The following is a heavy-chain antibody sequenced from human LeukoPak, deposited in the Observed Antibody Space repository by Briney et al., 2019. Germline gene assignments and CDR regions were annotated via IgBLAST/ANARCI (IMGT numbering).Heavy chain of an antibody. D-gene: IGHD3-3*01. J-gene: IGHJ6*03. CDR1: GYIFTSYW. CDR2: IYPGDSGT. CDR3: ARRNDFWSGYYTHTYYYYMDV. Sequence: GESLKISCKGSGYIFTSYWIGWVRQMPGKGLEWMGIIYPGDSGTRYSPSFQGQVTISADKSISTAYLQWSSLKASDTAMYYCARRNDFWSGYYTHTYYYYMDVWGKGTTVTVSS. V-gene: IGHV5-51*01.